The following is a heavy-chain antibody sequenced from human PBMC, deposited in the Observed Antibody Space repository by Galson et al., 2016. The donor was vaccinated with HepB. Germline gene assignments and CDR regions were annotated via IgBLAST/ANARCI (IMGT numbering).Heavy chain of an antibody. V-gene: IGHV3-48*02. CDR2: ISSGGSTI. Sequence: SLRLSCAASGFTFSNAWMSWVRQAPGKGLEWISYISSGGSTILSAASVKGRFTLSRDNDKNSMFLQMSSLRDEDTAVYYCAGDRASGDSEAQGYWGQGTLVTVSS. CDR3: AGDRASGDSEAQGY. D-gene: IGHD4-17*01. CDR1: GFTFSNAW. J-gene: IGHJ4*02.